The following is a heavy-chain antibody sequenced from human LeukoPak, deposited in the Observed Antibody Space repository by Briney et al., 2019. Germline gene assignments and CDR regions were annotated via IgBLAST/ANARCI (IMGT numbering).Heavy chain of an antibody. Sequence: GGSLRLSCAASRFTFSNYAMSWVRQAPGKGLEWVAVISYDGSNKYYADSVKGRFTISRDNSKNTLYLQMNSLRAEDTAVYYCAKLAYCGGDCYSGDEYWGQGTLVTVSS. CDR1: RFTFSNYA. J-gene: IGHJ4*02. CDR2: ISYDGSNK. D-gene: IGHD2-21*02. V-gene: IGHV3-30*18. CDR3: AKLAYCGGDCYSGDEY.